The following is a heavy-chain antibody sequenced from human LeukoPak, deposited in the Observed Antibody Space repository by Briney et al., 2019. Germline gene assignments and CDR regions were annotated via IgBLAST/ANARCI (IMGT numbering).Heavy chain of an antibody. D-gene: IGHD2-21*01. CDR1: GFTFSNYD. CDR2: IGTAGDT. V-gene: IGHV3-13*01. Sequence: GGSLRLSCAASGFTFSNYDMHWVRQATGKGLEWVSAIGTAGDTYYPGSVKWRFTSSRENAKNSLYLQLNSLRAGDTAVYYCARGWGSFWYFDLWGRGTLVTVSS. J-gene: IGHJ2*01. CDR3: ARGWGSFWYFDL.